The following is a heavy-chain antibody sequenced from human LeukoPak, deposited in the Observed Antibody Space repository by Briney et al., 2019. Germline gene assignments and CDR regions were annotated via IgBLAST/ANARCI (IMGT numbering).Heavy chain of an antibody. CDR3: TRKTDSGGSGDY. CDR1: GFTVYNNY. D-gene: IGHD3-22*01. Sequence: GGSLRLSCAASGFTVYNNYMTWVRQAPGKGLECVSVIYSHGATYYAVSVKGRFTISGDKSKNTLYLQMNDLRPDDTAVYYCTRKTDSGGSGDYWGQGALVTVSS. J-gene: IGHJ4*02. CDR2: IYSHGAT. V-gene: IGHV3-53*01.